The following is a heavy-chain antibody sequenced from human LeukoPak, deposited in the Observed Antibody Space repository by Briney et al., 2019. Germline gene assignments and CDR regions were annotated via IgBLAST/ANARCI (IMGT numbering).Heavy chain of an antibody. D-gene: IGHD1-26*01. J-gene: IGHJ4*02. CDR3: ARDGAIVGARSPPTTIDY. CDR2: INPNSGGT. Sequence: GASVKVSCKASGYTFTGYYMHWVRQAPGQGLEWMGWINPNSGGTNYAQKFQGRVTMTRDTSISTAYMELSRLRSDDTAVYYCARDGAIVGARSPPTTIDYWGQGTLVTVSS. CDR1: GYTFTGYY. V-gene: IGHV1-2*02.